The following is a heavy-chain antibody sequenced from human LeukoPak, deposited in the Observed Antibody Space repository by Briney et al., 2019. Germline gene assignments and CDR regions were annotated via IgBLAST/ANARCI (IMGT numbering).Heavy chain of an antibody. V-gene: IGHV3-30*18. CDR2: ISYDGSNK. CDR3: VKDQRRGGNFDY. Sequence: GGSLRLSCAASGFTFSSYGMHWVRQAPGKGLEWVAVISYDGSNKYYADSVKGRFTISRDNSKNTLYLQMNSLRAEDTAVYYCVKDQRRGGNFDYWGQGTLVTVSS. D-gene: IGHD3-16*01. CDR1: GFTFSSYG. J-gene: IGHJ4*02.